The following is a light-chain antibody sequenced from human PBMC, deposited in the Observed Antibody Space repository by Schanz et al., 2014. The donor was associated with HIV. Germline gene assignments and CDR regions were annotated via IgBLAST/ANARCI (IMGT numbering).Light chain of an antibody. J-gene: IGLJ1*01. Sequence: QSALTQPPSASGSPGQSVTISCTGTSSDVGGHNYVSWYQHHPGKAPKLIIFEVSERPSGVPDRFSGSKSGNTASLTISGLQAEDEADYYCCSYAITTYVFGTGTKLTVL. V-gene: IGLV2-8*01. CDR1: SSDVGGHNY. CDR3: CSYAITTYV. CDR2: EVS.